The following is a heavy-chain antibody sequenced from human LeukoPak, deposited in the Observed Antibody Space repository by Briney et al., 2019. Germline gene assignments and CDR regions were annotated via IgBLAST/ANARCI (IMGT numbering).Heavy chain of an antibody. J-gene: IGHJ5*02. CDR3: VRDRAGAKDWVEFDP. CDR2: IYSDGST. CDR1: GLIVSQNY. Sequence: GGSLRLSCAASGLIVSQNYMSWVRQAPGRGLEWVSLIYSDGSTHYADSVKGRFTMSRDSSKNTVYLEINSLRPEDTAMYFCVRDRAGAKDWVEFDPWGQGTLVTVSS. V-gene: IGHV3-66*02. D-gene: IGHD3/OR15-3a*01.